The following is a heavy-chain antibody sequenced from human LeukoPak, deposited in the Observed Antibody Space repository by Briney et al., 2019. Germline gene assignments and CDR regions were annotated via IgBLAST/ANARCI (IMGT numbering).Heavy chain of an antibody. Sequence: GGSLRLSCAASGFTFSTYGMHWVRQGPGKGPEWVAVVSSDGSRKYYADSVTGRFTISRDNSNNRLYLQMNGLRVEDTALYYCAKSRPAGPGGYFDYWGQGTLVTVTS. D-gene: IGHD3-16*01. V-gene: IGHV3-30*18. CDR1: GFTFSTYG. CDR2: VSSDGSRK. CDR3: AKSRPAGPGGYFDY. J-gene: IGHJ4*02.